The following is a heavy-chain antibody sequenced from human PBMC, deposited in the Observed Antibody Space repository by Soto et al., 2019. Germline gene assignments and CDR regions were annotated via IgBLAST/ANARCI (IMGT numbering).Heavy chain of an antibody. CDR1: SGSFSGYY. V-gene: IGHV4-34*01. D-gene: IGHD3-10*01. J-gene: IGHJ6*02. CDR2: INHSGST. Sequence: NPSETVSLTCAVYSGSFSGYYWSWIRQPPGKGLEWIGEINHSGSTNYNPSLKSRVTISVDTSKNQFSLKLSSVTAADTAVYYCARGPAARIYVSGEWRRPPLYYYGMDVWGQGTTVTVSS. CDR3: ARGPAARIYVSGEWRRPPLYYYGMDV.